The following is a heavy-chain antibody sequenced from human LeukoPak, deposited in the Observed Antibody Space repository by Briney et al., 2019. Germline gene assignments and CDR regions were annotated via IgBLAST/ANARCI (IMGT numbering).Heavy chain of an antibody. CDR2: ISAYNGNT. CDR1: GYTFTSYG. CDR3: ARDNDSRDSPHFDS. J-gene: IGHJ4*02. V-gene: IGHV1-18*01. D-gene: IGHD3-16*01. Sequence: ASVKVSCKASGYTFTSYGISWVRQAPGQGLEWMGWISAYNGNTNYAQKLQGRVTMTTDTSTSTAYMELSSLRSEVRAVYYCARDNDSRDSPHFDSWGQGTLVTVSS.